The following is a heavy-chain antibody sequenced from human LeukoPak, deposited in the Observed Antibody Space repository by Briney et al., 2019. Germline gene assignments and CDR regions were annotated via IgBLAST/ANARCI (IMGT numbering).Heavy chain of an antibody. CDR2: INARGDT. J-gene: IGHJ5*02. Sequence: KASETLSLTCAAYGWSFNDYYWNWVRQPPGKGLEWIGEINARGDTNYNPSLKSRVTISVDSSKNQFSLTLTSMIAADTAIYYCARGQVPAARGYNWFDPWGQGTLVTVSS. V-gene: IGHV4-34*01. CDR1: GWSFNDYY. D-gene: IGHD2-2*01. CDR3: ARGQVPAARGYNWFDP.